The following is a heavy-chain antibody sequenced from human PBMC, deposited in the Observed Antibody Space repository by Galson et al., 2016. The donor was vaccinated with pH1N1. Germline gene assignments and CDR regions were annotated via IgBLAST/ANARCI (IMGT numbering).Heavy chain of an antibody. CDR2: MSAYNGNT. CDR3: ARVVRISLWLPDF. CDR1: GYTFTNYG. V-gene: IGHV1-18*01. J-gene: IGHJ1*01. D-gene: IGHD5-18*01. Sequence: SVKVSCKASGYTFTNYGITWVRQAPGQGLEWMAWMSAYNGNTNYAQKFQGRVTMTTDTSTNTAYMELRNLTSDATAVYYCARVVRISLWLPDFWGQGTLVTVSS.